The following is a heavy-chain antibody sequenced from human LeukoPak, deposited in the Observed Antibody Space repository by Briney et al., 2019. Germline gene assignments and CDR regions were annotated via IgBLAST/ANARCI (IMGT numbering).Heavy chain of an antibody. V-gene: IGHV1-69*05. CDR3: AREMKSPYYYDSSGKYYFDY. J-gene: IGHJ4*02. CDR1: GGTFSSYA. Sequence: ASVKVSCKASGGTFSSYAISWVRQAPGQGLEWMGRIIPIFGTANYAQKFQGRVTVTTDESTSTAYMELSSLRSEDTAVYYCAREMKSPYYYDSSGKYYFDYWGQGTLVTVSS. CDR2: IIPIFGTA. D-gene: IGHD3-22*01.